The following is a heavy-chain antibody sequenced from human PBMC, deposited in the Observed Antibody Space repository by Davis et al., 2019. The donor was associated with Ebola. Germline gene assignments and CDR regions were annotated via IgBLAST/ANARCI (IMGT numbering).Heavy chain of an antibody. CDR3: ARARGNWHYFFRDS. J-gene: IGHJ4*02. D-gene: IGHD1-7*01. V-gene: IGHV4-59*01. CDR2: AYYTGDT. Sequence: MPSETLSLTCTVSGGSTSPYHWTWIRQPPGTGLERIGYAYYTGDTNYNPSLKSRDTILVDTSKNQFSLKLNSVTAADTAVYYCARARGNWHYFFRDSWGQGTLVTVSS. CDR1: GGSTSPYH.